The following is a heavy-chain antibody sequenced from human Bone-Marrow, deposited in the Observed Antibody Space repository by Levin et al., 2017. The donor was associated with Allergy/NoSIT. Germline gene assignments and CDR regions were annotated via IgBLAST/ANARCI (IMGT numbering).Heavy chain of an antibody. CDR2: ISPYNGNT. V-gene: IGHV1-18*01. CDR3: VRDPEGHCSGGTCYFHY. CDR1: GYTFINHG. Sequence: AASVKVSCKTSGYTFINHGISWVRQAPGQGLEWVGWISPYNGNTNYAQKFLGRVTMTLDTATTTVYMELRNLKSDDTGMFYCVRDPEGHCSGGTCYFHYWGQGTLVTVSS. D-gene: IGHD2-15*01. J-gene: IGHJ4*02.